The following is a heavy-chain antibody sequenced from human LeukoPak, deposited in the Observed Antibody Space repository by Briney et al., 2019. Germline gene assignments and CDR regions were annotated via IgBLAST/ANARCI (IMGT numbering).Heavy chain of an antibody. V-gene: IGHV3-30*02. Sequence: PGGSLRLSCVASGFTFSSYGMHWVRQAPGKGLEWVAFIRNDGSQTFFADSVKGRFAFSIDNTKKSLYLQMNSLRAEDTAVYYCARWSAALDYWGQGTLVTVSS. CDR2: IRNDGSQT. J-gene: IGHJ4*02. CDR1: GFTFSSYG. CDR3: ARWSAALDY. D-gene: IGHD2-2*01.